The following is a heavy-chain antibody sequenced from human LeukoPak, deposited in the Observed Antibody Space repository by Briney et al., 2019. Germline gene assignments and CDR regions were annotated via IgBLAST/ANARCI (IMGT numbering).Heavy chain of an antibody. Sequence: GGSLRLSCAASGFTFSSYGMHWVRQAPGKGLEWVANIKQDGSEKYYVDSVKGRFTISRDNAKNSLYLQMNSLRAEDTAVYYCAREGIAVAVPFDYWGQGTLVTVSS. CDR3: AREGIAVAVPFDY. CDR1: GFTFSSYG. V-gene: IGHV3-7*01. CDR2: IKQDGSEK. J-gene: IGHJ4*02. D-gene: IGHD6-19*01.